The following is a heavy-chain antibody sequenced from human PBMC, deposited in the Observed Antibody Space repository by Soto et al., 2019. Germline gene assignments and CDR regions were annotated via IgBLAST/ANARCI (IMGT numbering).Heavy chain of an antibody. CDR2: IYYSGST. Sequence: TSETLSLTCTVSGGSISSYYWSWIRQPPGKGLEWIGYIYYSGSTNYNPSLKSRVTISVDTSKNQFSLKLSSVTAADTAVYYCARGIRDYTWNYGTKYYFDYWGQGTLVTVSS. V-gene: IGHV4-59*01. J-gene: IGHJ4*02. D-gene: IGHD1-7*01. CDR1: GGSISSYY. CDR3: ARGIRDYTWNYGTKYYFDY.